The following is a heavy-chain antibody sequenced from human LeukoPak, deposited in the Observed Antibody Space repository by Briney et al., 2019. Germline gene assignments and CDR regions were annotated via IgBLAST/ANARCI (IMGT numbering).Heavy chain of an antibody. CDR2: ISSRGGYT. CDR3: ARGNRIVGPYYFDY. V-gene: IGHV3-21*01. J-gene: IGHJ4*02. CDR1: GQRANLHT. D-gene: IGHD1-26*01. Sequence: GGSLRLSCATSGQRANLHTLNWVRQAPGKGLEWVSSISSRGGYTYYADSLKGRVTVSRDNAKNSLYLQMNSLRAEDTAVYYCARGNRIVGPYYFDYWGQGTLVTVSS.